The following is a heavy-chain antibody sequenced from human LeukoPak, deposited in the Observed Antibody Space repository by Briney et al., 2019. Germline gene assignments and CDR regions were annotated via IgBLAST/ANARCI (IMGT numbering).Heavy chain of an antibody. CDR1: GGTFSSYA. CDR2: IIPIFGTA. CDR3: ARAITMVQGGLGY. Sequence: ASVKVSCKASGGTFSSYAISWVRQAPGQGLEWMGGIIPIFGTANYAQKFQGRVTITADESTSTAYVELSSLRSEDTAVYYCARAITMVQGGLGYWGQGTLVTVSS. J-gene: IGHJ4*02. V-gene: IGHV1-69*01. D-gene: IGHD3-10*01.